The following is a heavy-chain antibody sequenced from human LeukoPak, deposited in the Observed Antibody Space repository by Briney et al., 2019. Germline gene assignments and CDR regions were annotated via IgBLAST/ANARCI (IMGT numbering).Heavy chain of an antibody. CDR2: TFYSGST. CDR1: GDSISSSSYY. Sequence: SETLSLTCTVSGDSISSSSYYWEWIRQPPGKGLEWIGSTFYSGSTYYNPSLKSRITISVDTSKNQFSLKLNSVTAADTAVYYCARYTAMVNDAFDIWGQGTMVTVSS. J-gene: IGHJ3*02. V-gene: IGHV4-39*01. CDR3: ARYTAMVNDAFDI. D-gene: IGHD5-18*01.